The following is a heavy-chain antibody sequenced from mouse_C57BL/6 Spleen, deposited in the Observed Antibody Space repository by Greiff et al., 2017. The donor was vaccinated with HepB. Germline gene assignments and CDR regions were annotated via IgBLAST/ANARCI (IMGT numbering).Heavy chain of an antibody. Sequence: EVKLMESGGGLVQPGGSLKLSCAASGFTFSDYGMAWVRQAPRKGPEWVAFISNLAYSIYYADTVTGRFTISRENAKNTLYLEMSSLRSEDTAMYYCARRETAQATWFAYWGQGTLVTVSA. CDR3: ARRETAQATWFAY. D-gene: IGHD3-2*02. CDR2: ISNLAYSI. CDR1: GFTFSDYG. J-gene: IGHJ3*01. V-gene: IGHV5-15*01.